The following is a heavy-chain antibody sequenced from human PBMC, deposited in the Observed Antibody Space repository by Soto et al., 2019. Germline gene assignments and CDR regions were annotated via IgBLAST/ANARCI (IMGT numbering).Heavy chain of an antibody. CDR1: GGTFSSYA. CDR2: IIPIFCTA. CDR3: ARWAAAGSWCFDP. J-gene: IGHJ5*02. D-gene: IGHD6-13*01. Sequence: GASVKVSCKASGGTFSSYAMRRVRQAPGQGLEWMGGIIPIFCTANYAQKFQGRVTITADKSTSTAYRGLSSLRSEKTAVYYCARWAAAGSWCFDPWGQRTGVTVS. V-gene: IGHV1-69*06.